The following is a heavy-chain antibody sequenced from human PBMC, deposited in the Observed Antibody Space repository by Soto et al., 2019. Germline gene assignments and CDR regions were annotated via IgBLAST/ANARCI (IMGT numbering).Heavy chain of an antibody. D-gene: IGHD6-13*01. CDR3: AAGEASSRNLAPYYLDF. Sequence: SETLSLTCTVSGGSMRNYFWTWIRQPPGKGLEWIGYIHYSGTTSFFPSYNPSLRSRVTISEDPSKNQFSLKLLSVTTADTAVYFCAAGEASSRNLAPYYLDFWGQGTLVTVSS. V-gene: IGHV4-59*01. CDR2: IHYSGTT. CDR1: GGSMRNYF. J-gene: IGHJ4*02.